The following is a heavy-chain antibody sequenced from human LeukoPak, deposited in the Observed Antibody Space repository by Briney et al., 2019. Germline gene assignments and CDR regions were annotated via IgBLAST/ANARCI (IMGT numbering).Heavy chain of an antibody. CDR3: ASEDLDYDFLGR. Sequence: GGSLRLSCAASGFTFSSYSMNWVRQAPGKGLEWVSYISSSSSTIYYADSVKGRFTISRDNSKNTLYLQMNSLRAEDTAVYYCASEDLDYDFLGRWGQGTLVTVSS. J-gene: IGHJ4*02. V-gene: IGHV3-48*01. CDR1: GFTFSSYS. CDR2: ISSSSSTI. D-gene: IGHD3-3*01.